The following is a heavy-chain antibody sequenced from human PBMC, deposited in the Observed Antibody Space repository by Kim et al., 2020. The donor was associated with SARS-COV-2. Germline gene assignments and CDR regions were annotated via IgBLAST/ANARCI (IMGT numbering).Heavy chain of an antibody. CDR1: GGTFSSYA. V-gene: IGHV1-69*06. D-gene: IGHD6-13*01. J-gene: IGHJ4*02. Sequence: SVKVSCKASGGTFSSYAISWVRQAPGQGLEWMGGIIPIFGTANYAQKFQGRVTITADKSTSTAYMELSSLRSEDTAVYYCAREPAAGYYVDYWGQGTLVTVSS. CDR2: IIPIFGTA. CDR3: AREPAAGYYVDY.